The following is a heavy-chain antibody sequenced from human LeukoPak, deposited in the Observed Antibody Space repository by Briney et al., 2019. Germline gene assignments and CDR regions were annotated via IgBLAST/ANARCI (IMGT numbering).Heavy chain of an antibody. D-gene: IGHD3-22*01. V-gene: IGHV3-23*01. Sequence: PGGSLRLPCAASGFTFSSYAMSWVRQAPGKGLEWVSAISGSGGSTYYADSVKGRFTISRDNSKNTLYLQMNSLRAEDTAVYYCAKPYYYDSSGYYYGAFDIWGQGTMVTVSS. CDR1: GFTFSSYA. CDR2: ISGSGGST. J-gene: IGHJ3*02. CDR3: AKPYYYDSSGYYYGAFDI.